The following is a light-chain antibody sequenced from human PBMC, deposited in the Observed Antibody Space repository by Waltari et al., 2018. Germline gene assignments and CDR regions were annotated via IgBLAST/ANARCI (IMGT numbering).Light chain of an antibody. Sequence: EIVLTQSPATLSLSPGERATLSCRASRSVSSTSLAWYQQKPGQAPRLLIYATSSRATGIPARFSGSGSGTDFTLTISSLEPEDFAVYYCQHRDHWPPDATFGPGTKVDI. J-gene: IGKJ3*01. CDR2: ATS. V-gene: IGKV3D-20*02. CDR1: RSVSSTS. CDR3: QHRDHWPPDAT.